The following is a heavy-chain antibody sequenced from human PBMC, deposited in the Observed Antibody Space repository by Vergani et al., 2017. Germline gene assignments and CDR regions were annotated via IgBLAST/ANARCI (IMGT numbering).Heavy chain of an antibody. V-gene: IGHV3-13*04. CDR3: AKDPAAAASYYFDY. J-gene: IGHJ4*02. Sequence: EVQLVESGGGLVQPGGSLRLSCAASGFTFSSYDMHWVRQATGKGLEWVSAIGTAGDTYYADSVKGRFTISRDNSKNTLYLQMNSLRAEDTAVYYCAKDPAAAASYYFDYWGQGTLVTVSS. CDR2: IGTAGDT. CDR1: GFTFSSYD. D-gene: IGHD6-13*01.